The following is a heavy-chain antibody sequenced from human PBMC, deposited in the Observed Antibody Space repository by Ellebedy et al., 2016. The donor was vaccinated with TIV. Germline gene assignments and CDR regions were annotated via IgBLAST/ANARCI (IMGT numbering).Heavy chain of an antibody. CDR1: GFTFNSYW. Sequence: GESLKISCAASGFTFNSYWMSWVRQAPGKGLEWVANIKQDGSKKYHVDSVRGRFTISRDNARNSLYLQMNSLRAEDTAVYYCASLGGRQRYSDWGQGTLVTVST. D-gene: IGHD6-6*01. J-gene: IGHJ4*02. CDR2: IKQDGSKK. CDR3: ASLGGRQRYSD. V-gene: IGHV3-7*01.